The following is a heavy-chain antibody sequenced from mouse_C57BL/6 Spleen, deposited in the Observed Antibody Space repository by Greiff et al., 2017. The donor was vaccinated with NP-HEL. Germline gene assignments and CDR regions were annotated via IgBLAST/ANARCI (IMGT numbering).Heavy chain of an antibody. Sequence: EVKVVESGEGLVKPGGSLKLSCAASGFTFSSYAMSWVRQTPEKRLEWVAYISSGGNYIYYADTVKGRFTISRDNARNTLYLQMSSLKSEDTARYYCTREDYGSSFDYWGQGTTLTVSS. D-gene: IGHD1-1*01. CDR2: ISSGGNYI. CDR3: TREDYGSSFDY. CDR1: GFTFSSYA. V-gene: IGHV5-9-1*02. J-gene: IGHJ2*01.